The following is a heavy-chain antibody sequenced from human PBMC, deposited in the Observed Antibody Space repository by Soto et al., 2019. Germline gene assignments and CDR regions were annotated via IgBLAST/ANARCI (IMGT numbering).Heavy chain of an antibody. CDR3: ARGLDSSSGYIF. Sequence: SDTLSLTCALYVGSFDGYYWSCIRHSPGKWLEWIGEIHHSGSTKYNPSLKSRVSLSVDTSTKQFSLKMTSMTAADRGVYYCARGLDSSSGYIFWGQGTPVTVSS. J-gene: IGHJ4*02. D-gene: IGHD3-3*01. CDR1: VGSFDGYY. V-gene: IGHV4-34*01. CDR2: IHHSGST.